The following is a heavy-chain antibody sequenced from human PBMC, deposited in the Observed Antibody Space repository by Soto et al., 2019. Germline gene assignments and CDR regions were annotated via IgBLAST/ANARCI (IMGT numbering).Heavy chain of an antibody. V-gene: IGHV4-31*03. CDR1: GGSISSGGYY. CDR2: IYYSGST. CDR3: ARNTVTTFDY. J-gene: IGHJ4*02. D-gene: IGHD4-17*01. Sequence: SETLSLTCTVSGGSISSGGYYWSWIRQHPGKGLECIGYIYYSGSTYYNPSLKSRVTISVDKSKNQFSLKLSSVTAADTAVYYCARNTVTTFDYWGQGTLVTVSS.